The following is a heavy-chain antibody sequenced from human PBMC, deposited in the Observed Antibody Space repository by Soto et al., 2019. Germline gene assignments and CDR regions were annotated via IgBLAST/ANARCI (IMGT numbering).Heavy chain of an antibody. V-gene: IGHV4-34*01. J-gene: IGHJ5*02. CDR2: INHSGST. CDR3: ARESTITTIFGVVIYGWFDP. CDR1: GGSFSGYY. Sequence: SETLSLTCAVYGGSFSGYYWSWIRQPPGKGLEWIGEINHSGSTNYNPSLKSQVTISVDTSKNQFSLKLSSVTAADTAVYYCARESTITTIFGVVIYGWFDPWGQGTLVTVSS. D-gene: IGHD3-3*01.